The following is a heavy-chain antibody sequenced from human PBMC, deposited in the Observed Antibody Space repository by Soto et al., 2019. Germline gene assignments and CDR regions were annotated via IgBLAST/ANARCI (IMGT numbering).Heavy chain of an antibody. J-gene: IGHJ4*02. Sequence: QVPLVESGGGVVQPGRSLRLSCAASGFTFSSYGMHWVRQAPGKGLEWVAVISYDGSNKYYADSVKGRFTISRDNSKNTLYLQMNSLRAEDTAVYYCALTLGRDAIHFDYWGQGTLVTVSS. CDR2: ISYDGSNK. CDR3: ALTLGRDAIHFDY. V-gene: IGHV3-30*03. CDR1: GFTFSSYG. D-gene: IGHD1-26*01.